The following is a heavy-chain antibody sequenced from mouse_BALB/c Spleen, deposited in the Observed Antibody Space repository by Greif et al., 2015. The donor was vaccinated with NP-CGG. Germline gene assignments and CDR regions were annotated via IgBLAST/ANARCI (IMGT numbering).Heavy chain of an antibody. D-gene: IGHD2-14*01. V-gene: IGHV1-69*02. Sequence: QVQLQQSGAELVKPGAPVKLSCKASGYTFTSYWMNWVKQRPGRGLEWIGRIDPSDSETHYNQKFKDKATLTVDKSSSTAYIQLSSLTSEDSAVYYCARGGYDVAYWGQGTLVTVSA. J-gene: IGHJ3*01. CDR3: ARGGYDVAY. CDR2: IDPSDSET. CDR1: GYTFTSYW.